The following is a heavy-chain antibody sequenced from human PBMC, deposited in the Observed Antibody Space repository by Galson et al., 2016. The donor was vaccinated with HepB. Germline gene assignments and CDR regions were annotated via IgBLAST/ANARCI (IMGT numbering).Heavy chain of an antibody. V-gene: IGHV6-1*01. J-gene: IGHJ6*01. CDR1: GDSVSNDTVA. Sequence: CAISGDSVSNDTVAWHWIRQSPSRGLEWLGRTSYRSKWQTDYAVSVASRITINSDPSRNQFSLQLKSVTPEDTAVYYCARVWMLGRGLNLWGQGTAVTVSS. D-gene: IGHD3-3*01. CDR3: ARVWMLGRGLNL. CDR2: TSYRSKWQT.